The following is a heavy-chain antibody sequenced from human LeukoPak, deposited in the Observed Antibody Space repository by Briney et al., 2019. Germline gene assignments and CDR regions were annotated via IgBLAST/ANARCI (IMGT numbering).Heavy chain of an antibody. CDR1: GTSINSATYY. J-gene: IGHJ4*02. V-gene: IGHV4-61*01. CDR3: ASWRYDSSDFLDY. Sequence: KASETLSLTCSVSGTSINSATYYWSWIRQAPGKGLEWIGNIYYTGSTNYNPSLKSRLTISADSSKNQFSLKLGSVTTADTAVYHCASWRYDSSDFLDYWGQGALVIVSS. D-gene: IGHD3-22*01. CDR2: IYYTGST.